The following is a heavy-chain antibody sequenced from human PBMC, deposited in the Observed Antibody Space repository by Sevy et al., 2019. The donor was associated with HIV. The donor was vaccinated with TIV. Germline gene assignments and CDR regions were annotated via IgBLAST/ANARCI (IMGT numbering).Heavy chain of an antibody. CDR1: GFTFSNAW. Sequence: GGSLRLSCAASGFTFSNAWMSWVRQAPGKGLEWVGRIKSKTDGGTPDYAAPVKGRFTISRDDSISTLYLQMNSLKTEDTAVYYCTTDPSFWIFGDRYYFDYWGQGTLVTVSS. J-gene: IGHJ4*02. CDR2: IKSKTDGGTP. V-gene: IGHV3-15*01. CDR3: TTDPSFWIFGDRYYFDY. D-gene: IGHD3-3*01.